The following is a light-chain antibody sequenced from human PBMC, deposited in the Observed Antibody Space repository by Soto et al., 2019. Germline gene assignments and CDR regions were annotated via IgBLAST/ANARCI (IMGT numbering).Light chain of an antibody. CDR2: EVS. J-gene: IGLJ2*01. V-gene: IGLV2-8*01. Sequence: QSALTQPPSASGSPGQSVTISCTGTSSDVGGYTYVSWYQQHPGKAPKLMISEVSRRPSGVPDRFSGSKSGNTASLTVSGLQAEDEADSYCSSFAGNNNLVFGGGTKLTVL. CDR3: SSFAGNNNLV. CDR1: SSDVGGYTY.